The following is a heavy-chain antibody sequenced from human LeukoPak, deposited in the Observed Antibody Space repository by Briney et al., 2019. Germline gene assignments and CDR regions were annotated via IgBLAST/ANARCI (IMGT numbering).Heavy chain of an antibody. CDR1: GFTFSSYS. CDR2: ISGSSSYI. V-gene: IGHV3-21*01. J-gene: IGHJ6*04. D-gene: IGHD2-2*01. CDR3: ARERFAPADV. Sequence: GGSLRLSCAASGFTFSSYSMNWVRQAPGKGLEWVSSISGSSSYIYYADSVKGRFTISRDNAKNSLYLQMNSLRAEDTAVYYCARERFAPADVWGKGTTVTVSS.